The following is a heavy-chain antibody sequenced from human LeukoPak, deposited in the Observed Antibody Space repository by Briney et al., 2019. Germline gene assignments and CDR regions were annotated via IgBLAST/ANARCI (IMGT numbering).Heavy chain of an antibody. V-gene: IGHV3-48*03. CDR2: ISSSGSTI. D-gene: IGHD3-22*01. J-gene: IGHJ6*03. CDR3: ARDPYSGNYGSYYYYYMDV. CDR1: GFTFSSYE. Sequence: GGSLRLSCAASGFTFSSYEMNWVRQAPGKGLEGVSYISSSGSTIYYADSVKGRFTISRDNAKNSLYLQMNSLRAEDTAVYFCARDPYSGNYGSYYYYYMDVWGKGTTVTVSS.